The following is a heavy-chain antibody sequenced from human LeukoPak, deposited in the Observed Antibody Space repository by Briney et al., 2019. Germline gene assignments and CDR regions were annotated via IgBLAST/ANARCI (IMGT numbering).Heavy chain of an antibody. D-gene: IGHD3-16*01. Sequence: ASVKVSCKASGYTFTGYYMHWVRQAPGQGLEGMGWINPNSGGTNYAQKFQGRVTMTRDTSISTAYMELSRLRSDDTAVYYCARAEVMGYYGMDVWGQGTTVTVSS. V-gene: IGHV1-2*02. CDR3: ARAEVMGYYGMDV. CDR1: GYTFTGYY. CDR2: INPNSGGT. J-gene: IGHJ6*02.